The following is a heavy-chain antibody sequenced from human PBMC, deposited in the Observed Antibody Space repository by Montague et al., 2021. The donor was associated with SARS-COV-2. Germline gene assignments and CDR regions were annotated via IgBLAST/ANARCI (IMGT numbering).Heavy chain of an antibody. V-gene: IGHV4-34*01. J-gene: IGHJ6*03. CDR1: GGSFSGYY. CDR3: ARLRDGVVPSPILGIGPYFTYYYMDV. D-gene: IGHD2-15*01. CDR2: INHGGST. Sequence: SETLSLTCAVHGGSFSGYYWNWIRQRPGKGLEWIGEINHGGSTNYNPSLKNRLTISADTSKNQFSLKQTSVAATDTAVYYCARLRDGVVPSPILGIGPYFTYYYMDVWGKGTTVTVS.